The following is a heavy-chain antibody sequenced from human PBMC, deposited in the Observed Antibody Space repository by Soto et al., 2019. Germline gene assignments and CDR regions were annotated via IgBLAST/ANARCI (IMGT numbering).Heavy chain of an antibody. CDR1: GFTFSSYG. CDR3: ARDSIGYCGSGSGYYGMDV. CDR2: IWYDGSNK. V-gene: IGHV3-33*01. Sequence: QVQLVESGGGVVQPGRSLRLSCAASGFTFSSYGMHWVRQAPGKGLEWVAVIWYDGSNKYYADSVKGRFTISRDNSKXXLXXQMNSLRAEDTAVYYCARDSIGYCGSGSGYYGMDVWGQGTTVTVSS. D-gene: IGHD3-10*01. J-gene: IGHJ6*02.